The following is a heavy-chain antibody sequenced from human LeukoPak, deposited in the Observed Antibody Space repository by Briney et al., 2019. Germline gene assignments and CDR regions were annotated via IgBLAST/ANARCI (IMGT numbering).Heavy chain of an antibody. J-gene: IGHJ4*02. CDR2: ISYDGSNK. D-gene: IGHD3-22*01. CDR3: ARDMWYYDSSGFYFDY. CDR1: GFTFGSYA. V-gene: IGHV3-30-3*01. Sequence: PGGSLRLSCAASGFTFGSYAMHWVRQAPGKGLEWVAVISYDGSNKYYADSVKGRFTISRDNSKNTLYLQMNSLRAEDTAVYYCARDMWYYDSSGFYFDYWGQGTLVTVSS.